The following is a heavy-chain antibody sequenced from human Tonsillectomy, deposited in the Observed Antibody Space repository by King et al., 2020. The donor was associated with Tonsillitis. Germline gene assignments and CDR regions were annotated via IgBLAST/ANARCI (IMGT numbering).Heavy chain of an antibody. CDR1: GFSLNTSGMC. J-gene: IGHJ4*02. V-gene: IGHV2-70*01. Sequence: TLKESGPALVKPTQTLTLTCTFSGFSLNTSGMCVSWIRQPPGKALEWLALIDWDDDKYYSTSLKSRLTISKDSSKNQVVLTMTNMDPVDTATYYCARLPYYYDSSGYSYFDYWGQGTLVTVSS. CDR2: IDWDDDK. D-gene: IGHD3-22*01. CDR3: ARLPYYYDSSGYSYFDY.